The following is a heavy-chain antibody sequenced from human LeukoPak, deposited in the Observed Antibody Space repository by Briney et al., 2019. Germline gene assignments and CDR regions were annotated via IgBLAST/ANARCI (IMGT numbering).Heavy chain of an antibody. Sequence: ASVKVSCKASGYTFTSYYMHWVRQAPGQGLEWMGIINPSGGSTSYAQKFQGRVTMTRDTSISTAYMELSRLRSDDTAVYYCARDFQWELHIIDYWGQGTLVTVSS. D-gene: IGHD1-26*01. J-gene: IGHJ4*02. V-gene: IGHV1-46*01. CDR1: GYTFTSYY. CDR3: ARDFQWELHIIDY. CDR2: INPSGGST.